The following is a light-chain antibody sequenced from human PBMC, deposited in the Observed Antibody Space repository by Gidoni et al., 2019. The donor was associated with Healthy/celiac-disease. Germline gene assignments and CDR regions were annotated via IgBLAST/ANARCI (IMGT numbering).Light chain of an antibody. CDR1: SSNIGAGYD. CDR2: ANS. V-gene: IGLV1-40*01. J-gene: IGLJ2*01. CDR3: QSYDSSPSGVV. Sequence: QSVLTPPPSVSGAPGQRVTISCTGSSSNIGAGYDVHWYQQIPGTAPKLLIYANSNRPSGVPDRVSGSKSGTSASLAITGLQAEDEADYYCQSYDSSPSGVVFGGGTKLTVL.